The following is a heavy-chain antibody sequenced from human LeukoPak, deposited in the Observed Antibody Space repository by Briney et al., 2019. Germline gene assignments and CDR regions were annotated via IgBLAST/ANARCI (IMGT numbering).Heavy chain of an antibody. CDR1: GFPLSTSGVG. V-gene: IGHV2-5*01. D-gene: IGHD3-3*01. Sequence: GSGPTLVNPTQTLTLTCTFSGFPLSTSGVGVGWIRQPPGKALEWLALIYWNDDKRYSPSLKSRLTITKDTSKNQVVLTMTNMDPVDTATYYCAHSEGYDFWSGYWGVFDYWGQGTLVTVSS. CDR2: IYWNDDK. J-gene: IGHJ4*02. CDR3: AHSEGYDFWSGYWGVFDY.